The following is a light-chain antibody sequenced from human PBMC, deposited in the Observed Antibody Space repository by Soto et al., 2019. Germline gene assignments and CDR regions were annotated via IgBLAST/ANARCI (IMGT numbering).Light chain of an antibody. J-gene: IGKJ4*01. V-gene: IGKV4-1*01. CDR1: QSLFYSSNNETY. Sequence: DIVMTQSPDSLAVSLGERATINCKSSQSLFYSSNNETYLAWYQHKAGQSPKLLIYWASNRESGVPDRFSGSGSGTDFTLTISSLQAEDVAVYYCQQYYRVPQLTFGAGTKVEIK. CDR3: QQYYRVPQLT. CDR2: WAS.